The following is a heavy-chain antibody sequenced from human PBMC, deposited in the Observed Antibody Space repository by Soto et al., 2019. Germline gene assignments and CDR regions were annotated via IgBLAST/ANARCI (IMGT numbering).Heavy chain of an antibody. Sequence: SETLSLTCTVSGGSISSYYWSWIRQPPEKGLEWIGYIYYSGSTNYNPSLKSRVTISVDTSKNQFSLKLSSVTAADTAVYYCARGALGCSSTSCYMDVWGKGTTVTVSS. D-gene: IGHD2-2*01. CDR2: IYYSGST. J-gene: IGHJ6*03. CDR1: GGSISSYY. V-gene: IGHV4-59*01. CDR3: ARGALGCSSTSCYMDV.